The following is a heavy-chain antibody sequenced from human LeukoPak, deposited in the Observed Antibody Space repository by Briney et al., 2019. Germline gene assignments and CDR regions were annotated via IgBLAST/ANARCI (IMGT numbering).Heavy chain of an antibody. CDR3: ARGATDTTRWFDP. V-gene: IGHV3-21*01. Sequence: GGSPRLSCAASGFTLSSYAMSWVRQAPGKGLEWVSIISRASESIFYADSVKGRFTTSRDNAKNSLYLQMNGLRAEDTAAYYCARGATDTTRWFDPWGQGTLVTVSS. J-gene: IGHJ5*02. CDR1: GFTLSSYA. D-gene: IGHD1-7*01. CDR2: ISRASESI.